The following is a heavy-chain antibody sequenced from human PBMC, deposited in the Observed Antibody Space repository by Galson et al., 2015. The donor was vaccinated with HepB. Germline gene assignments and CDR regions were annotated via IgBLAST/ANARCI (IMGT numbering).Heavy chain of an antibody. V-gene: IGHV3-9*01. Sequence: SLRLSCAASGFTFDDYAMHWVRQAPGKGLEWVSGISWNSGSIGYADSVKGRFTISRDNAKNSLYLQMNSLRAEDTALYYCAKDFRGVKDSAYYDWVSWGQGTLVTVSS. CDR2: ISWNSGSI. CDR1: GFTFDDYA. CDR3: AKDFRGVKDSAYYDWVS. D-gene: IGHD3-22*01. J-gene: IGHJ4*02.